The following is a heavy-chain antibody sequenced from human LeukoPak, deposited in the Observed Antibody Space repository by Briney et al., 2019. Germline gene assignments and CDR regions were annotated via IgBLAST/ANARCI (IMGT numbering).Heavy chain of an antibody. CDR1: GGSISNYY. D-gene: IGHD5-24*01. CDR2: IHFSGSS. V-gene: IGHV4-59*08. CDR3: ARHVRSGYNLLDY. Sequence: SETLSLTCTVSGGSISNYYCSWIRQPPGKGLEWIGYIHFSGSSNQNPSLKSRVTMSVDTSKNQFSLKLSSVTAADTAVYYCARHVRSGYNLLDYWGQGTLVTVSS. J-gene: IGHJ4*02.